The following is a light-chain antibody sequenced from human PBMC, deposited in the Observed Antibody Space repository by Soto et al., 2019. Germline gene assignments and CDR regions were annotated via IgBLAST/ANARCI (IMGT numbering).Light chain of an antibody. Sequence: EIVMTQSPATLSVSPGERATLSCRASQSVSSNLAWYQKKPGQAPRLLIYSTSTRATGIPARFSGSGSGTEFTLTISSLQSQDFAVYSCQQYNNWPPITFGQGTRL. J-gene: IGKJ5*01. V-gene: IGKV3-15*01. CDR3: QQYNNWPPIT. CDR2: STS. CDR1: QSVSSN.